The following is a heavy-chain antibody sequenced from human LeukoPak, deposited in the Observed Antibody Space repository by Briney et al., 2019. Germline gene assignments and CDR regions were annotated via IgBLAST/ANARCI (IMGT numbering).Heavy chain of an antibody. Sequence: SETLSLTCTVSGGSISSSSYYWGWIRQPPGKGLEWIGSIYYSGSTNYNPSLKSRVTISVDTSKNQFSLKLSSVTAADTAVYYCANYDSSGYYPLGAFDIWGQGTMVTVSS. CDR3: ANYDSSGYYPLGAFDI. CDR1: GGSISSSSYY. D-gene: IGHD3-22*01. J-gene: IGHJ3*02. CDR2: IYYSGST. V-gene: IGHV4-39*07.